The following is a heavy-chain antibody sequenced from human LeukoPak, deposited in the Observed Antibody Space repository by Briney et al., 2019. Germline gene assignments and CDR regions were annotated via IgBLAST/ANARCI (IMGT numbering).Heavy chain of an antibody. CDR2: INHSGST. J-gene: IGHJ5*02. V-gene: IGHV4-34*01. CDR1: GGSFSGYY. Sequence: SETLSLTCAVYGGSFSGYYWSWIRQPPGKGLEWIGEINHSGSTNYNPSLKSRVTISVDTSKNQFSLKLSSVTAADTAVYYCATSLSYSSSWFDDPEPWGQGTLVTVSS. D-gene: IGHD6-13*01. CDR3: ATSLSYSSSWFDDPEP.